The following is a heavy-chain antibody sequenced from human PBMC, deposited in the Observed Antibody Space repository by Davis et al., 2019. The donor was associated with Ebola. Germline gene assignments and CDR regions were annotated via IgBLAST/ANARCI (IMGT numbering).Heavy chain of an antibody. CDR2: ISGSGGST. V-gene: IGHV3-23*01. CDR3: AKDQPYYDSSGYYTFDY. Sequence: ETLSLTCTVSGGSISSGSYYWSWVRQAPGKGLEWVSAISGSGGSTYYADSVKGRFTISRDNSKNTLYLQMNSLRAEDTAVYYCAKDQPYYDSSGYYTFDYWGQGTLVTVSS. CDR1: GGSISSGSYY. D-gene: IGHD3-22*01. J-gene: IGHJ4*02.